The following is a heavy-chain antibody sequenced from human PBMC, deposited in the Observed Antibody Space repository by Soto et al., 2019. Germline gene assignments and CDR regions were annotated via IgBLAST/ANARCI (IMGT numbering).Heavy chain of an antibody. CDR3: ASNYCSSTSCYYWFDP. Sequence: SVKVSCKASGGTFSSYTISWVRQAPGQGLEWMGRIIPILGIANYAQKFQGRVTSTADKSTSTAYMELSSLRSEDTAVYYCASNYCSSTSCYYWFDPWGQGTLVTVSS. V-gene: IGHV1-69*02. D-gene: IGHD2-2*01. CDR2: IIPILGIA. CDR1: GGTFSSYT. J-gene: IGHJ5*02.